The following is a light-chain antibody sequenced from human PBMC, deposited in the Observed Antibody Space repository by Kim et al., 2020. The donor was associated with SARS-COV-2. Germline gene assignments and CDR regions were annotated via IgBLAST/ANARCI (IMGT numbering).Light chain of an antibody. V-gene: IGLV2-14*03. CDR3: KSYESSNTYV. CDR1: SSDVGAYNS. J-gene: IGLJ1*01. Sequence: QSITISCTGTSSDVGAYNSVSWYQQHPGKAPKVMIYDVSKRPSGVSNRFSGSKSGNTASLTISGLQPEDEADYYCKSYESSNTYVFGTGTKVTVL. CDR2: DVS.